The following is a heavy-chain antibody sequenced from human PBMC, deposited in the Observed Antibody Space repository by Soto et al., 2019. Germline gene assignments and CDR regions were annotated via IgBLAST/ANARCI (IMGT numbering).Heavy chain of an antibody. CDR2: IYYSGSI. D-gene: IGHD2-21*02. CDR1: GGSISSYY. Sequence: SETLSLTCTVSGGSISSYYWSWIRQPPGKGLEWIGYIYYSGSIHYNPSLQSRVTMSVDTSKNLFSLKLSSVTAADTAVYFCAREDDGGDRDYYGLDVWGQGTTVTVSS. J-gene: IGHJ6*02. CDR3: AREDDGGDRDYYGLDV. V-gene: IGHV4-59*12.